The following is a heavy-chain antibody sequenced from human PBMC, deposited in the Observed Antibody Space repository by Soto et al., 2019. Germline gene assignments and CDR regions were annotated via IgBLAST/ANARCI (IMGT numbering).Heavy chain of an antibody. CDR2: INAGNGKT. J-gene: IGHJ4*01. CDR1: GFDFRRHA. CDR3: VRDKPDYYVVSGNSHVGVVFD. V-gene: IGHV1-3*01. D-gene: IGHD3-10*02. Sequence: ASLYVSNTTTGFDFRRHAIQWVRQAPGQSLEWMGWINAGNGKTKYSQIFQGRVTFTRDTSASTAYMELSGLKSEDTGVFYCVRDKPDYYVVSGNSHVGVVFD.